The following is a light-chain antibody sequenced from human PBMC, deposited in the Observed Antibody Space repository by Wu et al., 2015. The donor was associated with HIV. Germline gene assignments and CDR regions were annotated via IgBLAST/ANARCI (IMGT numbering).Light chain of an antibody. CDR3: QQSYSTPWT. Sequence: DIQMTQSPSSLSASVGDRVTITCRASQSISSYLNWYQQKPGKAPKLLIYAASSLQSGVPSRFSGSGSGTDFTLTISSLQPEDFATYYCQQSYSTPWTFGRRDQGRKSN. J-gene: IGKJ1*01. CDR2: AAS. V-gene: IGKV1-39*01. CDR1: QSISSY.